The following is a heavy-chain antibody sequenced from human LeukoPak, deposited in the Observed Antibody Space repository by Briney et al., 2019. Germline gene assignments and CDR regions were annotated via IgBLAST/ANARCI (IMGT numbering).Heavy chain of an antibody. J-gene: IGHJ4*02. CDR3: AGIAAAGHIDY. V-gene: IGHV3-74*01. CDR2: IISDGSST. D-gene: IGHD6-13*01. Sequence: QPGGSLRLSCAASGFTFSSYWMHWVRQAPGKGLVWVSRIISDGSSTSYADSVKGRFTISRDNAKNTLYLQMNSLRAEDTAVYYCAGIAAAGHIDYWGQGTLVTVSS. CDR1: GFTFSSYW.